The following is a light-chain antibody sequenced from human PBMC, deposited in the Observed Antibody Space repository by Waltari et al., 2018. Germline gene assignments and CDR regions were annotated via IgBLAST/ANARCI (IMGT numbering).Light chain of an antibody. CDR3: QQSFSSPWT. J-gene: IGKJ1*01. CDR2: AAS. V-gene: IGKV1-39*01. Sequence: DIQMTQSPSSLSASVGDTVTVTCRASQNIRTHLNWYQQKPATAPKLLIYAASTLHRCVPSRLSASASGTDFTLTVTNLQPDDVAVYFCQQSFSSPWTFGQGTRV. CDR1: QNIRTH.